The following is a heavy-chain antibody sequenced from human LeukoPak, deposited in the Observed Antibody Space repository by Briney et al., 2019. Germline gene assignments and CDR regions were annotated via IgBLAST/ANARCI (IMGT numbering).Heavy chain of an antibody. CDR3: ARAVQVTTGGLFDY. Sequence: ASVKVSCKASGYTFTSYDISWVRQAPGQGLEWMGGIIPIFDTPNFAQKFQGRVTITADKSTSTAYMELSRLRSEDTAVYYCARAVQVTTGGLFDYWGQGTLVTVSS. CDR1: GYTFTSYD. V-gene: IGHV1-69*06. CDR2: IIPIFDTP. J-gene: IGHJ4*02. D-gene: IGHD4-17*01.